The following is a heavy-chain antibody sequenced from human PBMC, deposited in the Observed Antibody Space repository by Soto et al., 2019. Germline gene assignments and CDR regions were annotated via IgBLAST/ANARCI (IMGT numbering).Heavy chain of an antibody. V-gene: IGHV4-39*01. CDR1: GGSISSSSYY. Sequence: KPSETLSLTCTVSGGSISSSSYYWGWIRQPPGKGLEWIGSIYYSGSTYYNPSLKSRVTISVDTSKNQFSLKLSSVTAADTAVYYCASWYSSSWRHYYGMDVWGQGTTVTVSS. CDR2: IYYSGST. CDR3: ASWYSSSWRHYYGMDV. D-gene: IGHD6-13*01. J-gene: IGHJ6*02.